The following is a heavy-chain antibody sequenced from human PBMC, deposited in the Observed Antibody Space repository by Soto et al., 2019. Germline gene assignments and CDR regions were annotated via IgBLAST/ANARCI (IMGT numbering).Heavy chain of an antibody. CDR1: GFTFTNCA. CDR3: AKDLINYPGSNCGSDF. CDR2: ISGSGANT. J-gene: IGHJ6*04. Sequence: GGSLRISCVASGFTFTNCAMSWVRQAPGKGLEWVSAISGSGANTYYADSVKGRSVKGRFTISRDNSKNTLYLQLNSLRAEDTAIYYCAKDLINYPGSNCGSDFWGKGTMVSGSS. V-gene: IGHV3-23*01. D-gene: IGHD4-4*01.